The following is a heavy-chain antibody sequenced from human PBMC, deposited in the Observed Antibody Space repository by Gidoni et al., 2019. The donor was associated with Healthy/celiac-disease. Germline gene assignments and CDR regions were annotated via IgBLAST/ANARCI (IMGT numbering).Heavy chain of an antibody. CDR3: AKAAHYYDSSGYYDY. CDR1: GFTFSSYA. CDR2: ISGSGVST. Sequence: EVQLLESGGGLVQPGGSLRLSCAASGFTFSSYAMSWVSQAPGKGLEWSAAISGSGVSTYYADSVKGRFTISRDNSKNTLYLQMNSLRAEDTAVYYCAKAAHYYDSSGYYDYWGQGTLVTVSS. J-gene: IGHJ4*02. D-gene: IGHD3-22*01. V-gene: IGHV3-23*01.